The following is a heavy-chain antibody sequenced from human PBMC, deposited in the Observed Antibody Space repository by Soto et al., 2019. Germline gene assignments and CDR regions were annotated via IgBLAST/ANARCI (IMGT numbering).Heavy chain of an antibody. J-gene: IGHJ4*02. CDR3: AKVSLFPGGLRSLF. CDR2: ISGSSGGST. CDR1: GFTLSTYA. Sequence: EVQLLESGGTLVQPGGSLRLSCAASGFTLSTYAMNWVRQAPGKGLERVSYISGSSGGSTYYANSVKGRFTISRDNSKNTLFLQMNSLRVEDTAVYYCAKVSLFPGGLRSLFWGQGSLVTVSS. D-gene: IGHD3-10*02. V-gene: IGHV3-23*01.